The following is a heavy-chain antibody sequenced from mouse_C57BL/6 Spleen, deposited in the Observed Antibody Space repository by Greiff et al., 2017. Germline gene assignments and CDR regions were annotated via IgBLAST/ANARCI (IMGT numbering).Heavy chain of an antibody. V-gene: IGHV1-76*01. CDR2: IYPGSGNT. CDR1: GYTFTDYY. D-gene: IGHD1-1*01. Sequence: QVQLQQSGAELVRPGASVKLSCKASGYTFTDYYINWVKQRPGQGLEWIARIYPGSGNTYYNEKFKGKATLTAEKSSSTAYMQLSSLTSEDSAVYFCAGSSYLYYFDYWGQGTTLTVSS. CDR3: AGSSYLYYFDY. J-gene: IGHJ2*01.